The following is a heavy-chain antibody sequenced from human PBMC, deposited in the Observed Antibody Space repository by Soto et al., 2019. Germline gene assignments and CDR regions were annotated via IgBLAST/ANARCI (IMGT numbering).Heavy chain of an antibody. CDR1: GGTFSSYA. D-gene: IGHD6-6*01. CDR2: IIPLFGTA. J-gene: IGHJ5*02. V-gene: IGHV1-69*01. CDR3: ARDRGRGWYSISSGGFDP. Sequence: QVQLVQSGAEVKKPGSSVKVSCKTSGGTFSSYAISWVRQAPGQGLEWMGGIIPLFGTANYAQKFQGRVTITADDSTSTVYIEQSSLRSEDTAVYYCARDRGRGWYSISSGGFDPWGQGTLVTVSS.